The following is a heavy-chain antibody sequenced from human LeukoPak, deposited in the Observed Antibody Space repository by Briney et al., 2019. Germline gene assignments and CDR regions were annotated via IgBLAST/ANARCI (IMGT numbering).Heavy chain of an antibody. Sequence: PGGSLRLSCAASGFTFSSYGMHWVRQAPGKGLEWVAVIWYDGSNKYYADSVKGRFTISRDNSKNTLYLQMNSLRAEDTAVYYCARDRFSALPRSTFDYWGQGTLVTVSS. J-gene: IGHJ4*02. CDR2: IWYDGSNK. CDR3: ARDRFSALPRSTFDY. V-gene: IGHV3-33*01. D-gene: IGHD3-3*01. CDR1: GFTFSSYG.